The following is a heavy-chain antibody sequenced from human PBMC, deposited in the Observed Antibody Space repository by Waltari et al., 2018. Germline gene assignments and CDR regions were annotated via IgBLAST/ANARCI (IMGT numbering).Heavy chain of an antibody. V-gene: IGHV1-2*06. D-gene: IGHD2-2*01. CDR2: INPNSGGT. J-gene: IGHJ5*02. CDR1: GYTFTGYY. CDR3: ARVFLAAMRARPPNWFDP. Sequence: QVQLVRSGAEVKKPGASVKVSCKASGYTFTGYYLHWARQAPGQGLEWMGRINPNSGGTNYAQKFQGRVTMTRDTSISTAYMELSRLRSDDTAVYYCARVFLAAMRARPPNWFDPWGQGTLVTVSS.